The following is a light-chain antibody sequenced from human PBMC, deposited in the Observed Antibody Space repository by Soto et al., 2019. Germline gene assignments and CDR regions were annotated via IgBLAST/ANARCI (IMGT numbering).Light chain of an antibody. CDR1: RSVSNN. V-gene: IGKV3-15*01. CDR3: QQYINWPPLT. Sequence: EIVMTQSPATLSVSPGERATLSCRASRSVSNNLAWYQQKPGQAPRLLIYGSSTRATGIPARFSGSGSGTEFTLTISSLQSEDFAVYYCQQYINWPPLTFGGGTKVEIK. J-gene: IGKJ4*01. CDR2: GSS.